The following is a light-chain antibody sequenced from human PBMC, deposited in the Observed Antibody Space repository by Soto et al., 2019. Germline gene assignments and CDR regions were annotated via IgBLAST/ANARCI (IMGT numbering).Light chain of an antibody. CDR1: QSVSSK. V-gene: IGKV3-15*01. J-gene: IGKJ4*01. CDR2: GAF. CDR3: QQYHTWPPLT. Sequence: EIVMTQSPPTLSVSPGERITLSCRASQSVSSKLAWYQHRPGQAPRLLIYGAFTRATGVPARFSGSGSGKEFTLTITGLQPEDFAVYYCQQYHTWPPLTFGGGTKVEIK.